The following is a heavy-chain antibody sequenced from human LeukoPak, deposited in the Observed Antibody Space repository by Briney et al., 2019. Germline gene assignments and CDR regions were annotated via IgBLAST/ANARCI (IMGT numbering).Heavy chain of an antibody. Sequence: KPSETLSLTCTVSGGSIINYYWSWIRQPPGKGLEWIGYIFYSGSTNYNPSLKSRVTISVDTSKNQFSLKLSSVTAADTAVYYCATYPPPDRSGGSWGQGTLVTVSS. D-gene: IGHD1-26*01. CDR1: GGSIINYY. V-gene: IGHV4-59*01. CDR2: IFYSGST. J-gene: IGHJ4*02. CDR3: ATYPPPDRSGGS.